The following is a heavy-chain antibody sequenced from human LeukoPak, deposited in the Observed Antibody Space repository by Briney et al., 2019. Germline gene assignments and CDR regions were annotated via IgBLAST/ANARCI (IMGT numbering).Heavy chain of an antibody. V-gene: IGHV3-21*04. CDR1: GFTFSSYS. Sequence: GGSLRLSCAASGFTFSSYSMNWVRQAPGKGLEWVSSISSSSSYIYYADSVKGRFTISRDNAKNSLYLQMNSLRAEDTAVYYCARAAPGGDCYFGCYFDYWGQGTLVTVSS. CDR2: ISSSSSYI. D-gene: IGHD2-21*02. J-gene: IGHJ4*02. CDR3: ARAAPGGDCYFGCYFDY.